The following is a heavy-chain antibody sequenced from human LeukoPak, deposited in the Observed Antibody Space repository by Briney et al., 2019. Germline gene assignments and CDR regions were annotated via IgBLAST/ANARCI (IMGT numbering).Heavy chain of an antibody. CDR3: AREATYYYDSSGYYRLDP. CDR2: IYYSGST. J-gene: IGHJ5*02. Sequence: SETLSLTCTVSGGSISSSSYYWGWIRQPPGKGLEWIGSIYYSGSTYYNPSLKSRVTISVDTSKNQFSLKLSSVTAADTAVYYCAREATYYYDSSGYYRLDPWGQGTLVTVSS. D-gene: IGHD3-22*01. V-gene: IGHV4-39*07. CDR1: GGSISSSSYY.